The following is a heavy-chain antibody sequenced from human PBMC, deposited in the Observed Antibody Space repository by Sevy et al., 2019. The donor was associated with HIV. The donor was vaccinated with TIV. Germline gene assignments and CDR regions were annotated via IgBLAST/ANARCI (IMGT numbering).Heavy chain of an antibody. CDR1: GLTFSNDN. J-gene: IGHJ4*01. Sequence: LGGSLRLSCAASGLTFSNDNMNWVRQAPGKGLEWVSFISSESGYIYYADSVKGRFSISRDNAKNSLYLQMNSLRAEDTAVYYCARDGKVPVPGLYYFDYWGHGTLVTVSS. D-gene: IGHD6-19*01. V-gene: IGHV3-21*01. CDR2: ISSESGYI. CDR3: ARDGKVPVPGLYYFDY.